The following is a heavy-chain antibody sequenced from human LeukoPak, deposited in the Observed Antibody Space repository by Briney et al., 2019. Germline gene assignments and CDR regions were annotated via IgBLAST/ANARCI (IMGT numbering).Heavy chain of an antibody. D-gene: IGHD4-11*01. CDR1: GYSLSSNG. J-gene: IGHJ4*02. Sequence: ASVKVSCKASGYSLSSNGISWARQAPGQGLEWMGWISDYSGKTKYAQNFQGRVTMTTDTSTNTAYMELRSLRSDDTAVYYCAREGATDYYFDYWGQGTLVTVSS. V-gene: IGHV1-18*01. CDR2: ISDYSGKT. CDR3: AREGATDYYFDY.